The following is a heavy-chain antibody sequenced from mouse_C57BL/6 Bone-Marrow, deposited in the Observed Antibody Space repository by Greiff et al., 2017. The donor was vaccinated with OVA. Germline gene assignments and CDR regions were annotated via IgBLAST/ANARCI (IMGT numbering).Heavy chain of an antibody. Sequence: VQVVESGAELVKPGASVKLSCKASGYTFTEYTIHWVKQRSGQGLEWIGWFYPGSGSIKYNEKFKGKATLTADKSSSTAYMELSRLTSEDSAVYFCARHEAWSSSPWFAYWGQGTLVTVSA. CDR2: FYPGSGSI. CDR1: GYTFTEYT. J-gene: IGHJ3*01. D-gene: IGHD1-1*01. CDR3: ARHEAWSSSPWFAY. V-gene: IGHV1-62-2*01.